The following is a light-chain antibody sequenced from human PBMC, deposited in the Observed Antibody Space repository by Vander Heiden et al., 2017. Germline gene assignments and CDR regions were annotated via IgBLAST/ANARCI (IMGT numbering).Light chain of an antibody. Sequence: SHELTQPHSVSVSPGQTASITCSGDKLGDKYACWYQQKPGQSPVLVIYQDSKRPSGIPERFSGSNSGNTATLTISGTQAVDEAYYYCQAWDSSTVVFGGGTKLTVL. CDR2: QDS. CDR1: KLGDKY. CDR3: QAWDSSTVV. J-gene: IGLJ2*01. V-gene: IGLV3-1*01.